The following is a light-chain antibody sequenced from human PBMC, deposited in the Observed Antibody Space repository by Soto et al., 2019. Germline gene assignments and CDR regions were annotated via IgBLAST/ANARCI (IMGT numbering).Light chain of an antibody. CDR2: DAS. CDR1: QSVSSY. V-gene: IGKV3-11*01. CDR3: QHRSNWPLT. Sequence: EIVLTQSPATLSLSPGDRATLSCRASQSVSSYLAWYQQKPGQAPRLLIYDASNRATGIPARFSVSGSGTEFTLTISSLEPEDFAVYYCQHRSNWPLTFGGGTKVEIK. J-gene: IGKJ4*01.